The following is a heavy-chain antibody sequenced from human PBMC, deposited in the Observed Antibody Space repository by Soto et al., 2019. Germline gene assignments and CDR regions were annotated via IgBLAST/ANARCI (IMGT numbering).Heavy chain of an antibody. CDR3: AKVRGTPGDAYGMDA. D-gene: IGHD1-1*01. J-gene: IGHJ6*02. Sequence: GGSLRLSCAASGFTFSIYAMSLVRRSPGKGLEWVSAISVSGGSTYYADSVKGRFTISRDNSKNTLYLQMNSLRAEDTAVSYCAKVRGTPGDAYGMDAWCQGTGSPVSS. CDR2: ISVSGGST. V-gene: IGHV3-23*01. CDR1: GFTFSIYA.